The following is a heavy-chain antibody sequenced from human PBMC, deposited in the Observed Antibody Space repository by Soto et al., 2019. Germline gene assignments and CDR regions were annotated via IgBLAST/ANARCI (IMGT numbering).Heavy chain of an antibody. D-gene: IGHD2-2*02. CDR3: ARGRYCSSTSCYTRWAYYYYGMDV. V-gene: IGHV3-48*02. J-gene: IGHJ6*02. CDR2: ISSSSSTI. Sequence: GGSLRLSCAASGFTFSSYSMNWVRQAPGKXLEWVSYISSSSSTIYYADSVKGRFTISRDNAKNSLYLQMNSLRDEDTAVYYCARGRYCSSTSCYTRWAYYYYGMDVWGQGATVTVSS. CDR1: GFTFSSYS.